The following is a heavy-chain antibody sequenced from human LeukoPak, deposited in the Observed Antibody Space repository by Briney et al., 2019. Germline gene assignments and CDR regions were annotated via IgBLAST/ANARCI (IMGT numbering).Heavy chain of an antibody. D-gene: IGHD6-19*01. CDR1: GYTFTSYG. Sequence: GASVKVSCKASGYTFTSYGISWVRQAPGQGLEWMGWISAYNGNTDYAQKLQGRVTMTTDTSTSTAYMELRSLRSVDTAVYYCARENGYRQWLVQENWFDPWGQGTLVTVSS. V-gene: IGHV1-18*01. CDR2: ISAYNGNT. J-gene: IGHJ5*02. CDR3: ARENGYRQWLVQENWFDP.